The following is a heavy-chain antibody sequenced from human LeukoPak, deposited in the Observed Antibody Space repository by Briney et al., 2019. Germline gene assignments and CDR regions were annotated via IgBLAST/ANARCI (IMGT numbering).Heavy chain of an antibody. Sequence: PGGSLRLSCAASGFTFSNYGMHWVRQAPGKGLEWVAVISNDGNNKYYADSVKGRFTISRDNAKNSLDLQMNSLRADDTAIYYCARSKIDYWGQGTLVTVSS. CDR1: GFTFSNYG. D-gene: IGHD4-11*01. V-gene: IGHV3-30*03. CDR3: ARSKIDY. CDR2: ISNDGNNK. J-gene: IGHJ4*02.